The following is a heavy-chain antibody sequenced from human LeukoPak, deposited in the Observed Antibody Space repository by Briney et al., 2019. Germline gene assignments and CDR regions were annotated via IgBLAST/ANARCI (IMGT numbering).Heavy chain of an antibody. CDR3: ARGGRGYEDAFDI. V-gene: IGHV3-74*01. D-gene: IGHD3-22*01. J-gene: IGHJ3*02. CDR2: INSDGSSI. CDR1: RFTFSNYW. Sequence: GGSLRLSCAASRFTFSNYWMHWVRQAPGKGLVWVSRINSDGSSISYADSVKGRFTISRDNAKNTLYLQMNSLRAEDTAVYYCARGGRGYEDAFDIWGQGTMVTVSS.